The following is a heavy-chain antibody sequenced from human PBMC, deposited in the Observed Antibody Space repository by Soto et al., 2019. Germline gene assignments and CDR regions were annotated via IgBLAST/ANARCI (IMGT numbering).Heavy chain of an antibody. D-gene: IGHD5-12*01. CDR1: GGPFSGYY. V-gene: IGHV4-34*01. Sequence: SETLSLTCAVYGGPFSGYYWSWIRQPPGKGLEWIGEINHSGSTNYNPSLKSRVTISVDTSMNQSSLKLSSVTAADTAVYYCAARGYSGYDYGYFYGMDVWGQGTTVTVSS. CDR3: AARGYSGYDYGYFYGMDV. J-gene: IGHJ6*02. CDR2: INHSGST.